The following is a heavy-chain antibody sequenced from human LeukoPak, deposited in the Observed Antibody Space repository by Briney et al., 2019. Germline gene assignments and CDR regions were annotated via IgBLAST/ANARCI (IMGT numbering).Heavy chain of an antibody. CDR1: GGTFSSYA. CDR3: ARDLNRYYYDSSGCLDY. V-gene: IGHV1-69*05. J-gene: IGHJ4*02. D-gene: IGHD3-22*01. CDR2: IIPIFGTA. Sequence: ASVKVSCKASGGTFSSYAISWVRQAPGQGLEWMGGIIPIFGTANYAQKLQGRVTMTTDTSTSTAYMELRSLRSDDTAVYYCARDLNRYYYDSSGCLDYWGQGTLVTVSS.